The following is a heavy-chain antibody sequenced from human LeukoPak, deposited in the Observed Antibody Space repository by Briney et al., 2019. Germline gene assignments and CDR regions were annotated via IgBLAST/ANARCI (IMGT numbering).Heavy chain of an antibody. V-gene: IGHV5-51*01. CDR2: IYPGNSDT. CDR3: ARRDSSSWYWALDY. D-gene: IGHD6-13*01. J-gene: IGHJ4*02. CDR1: GYSFTTYW. Sequence: PGESLKISCKGSGYSFTTYWIGWVRQMPGKGLEWMGIIYPGNSDTRYSPSFQGQVTISADKSISTAYLQWSSLKASDTAMYYCARRDSSSWYWALDYWGQGTLVTVSS.